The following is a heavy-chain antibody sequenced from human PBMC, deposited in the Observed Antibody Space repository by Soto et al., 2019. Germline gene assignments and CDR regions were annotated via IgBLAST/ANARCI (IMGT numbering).Heavy chain of an antibody. Sequence: LGESLKISCKGSGYSFTSYWISWVRQMPGKGLEWMGRIDPSDSYTNYSPSFQGHVTISADKSISTAYLQWSSLKASDTAMYYCARSGVVVPAAIKEGYGMDVWGQGTTVTVSS. V-gene: IGHV5-10-1*01. J-gene: IGHJ6*02. CDR3: ARSGVVVPAAIKEGYGMDV. D-gene: IGHD2-2*01. CDR2: IDPSDSYT. CDR1: GYSFTSYW.